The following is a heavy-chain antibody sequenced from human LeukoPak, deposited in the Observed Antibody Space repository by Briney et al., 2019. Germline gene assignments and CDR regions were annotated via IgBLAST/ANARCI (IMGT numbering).Heavy chain of an antibody. V-gene: IGHV3-21*01. D-gene: IGHD4-17*01. Sequence: GGSLRLSCAASGFTFSSYSMNWVRQAPEKGLEWVSSISSSSSYIYYADSVKGRFTISRDNAKNSLYLQMNSLRAEDTAVYYCARDDGDYAPIDYWGQGTLVTVSS. CDR1: GFTFSSYS. J-gene: IGHJ4*02. CDR3: ARDDGDYAPIDY. CDR2: ISSSSSYI.